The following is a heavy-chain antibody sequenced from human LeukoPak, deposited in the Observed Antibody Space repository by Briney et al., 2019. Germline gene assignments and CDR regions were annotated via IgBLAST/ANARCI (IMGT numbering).Heavy chain of an antibody. J-gene: IGHJ4*02. CDR1: GGFVSSGSYY. CDR2: IYYSGST. CDR3: DGYNPYLHY. Sequence: SETLSLTCTVSGGFVSSGSYYWGWIRQPPGKGLEWIGSIYYSGSTYYNPSLKSRVTISVDTSKNQFSLKLSSVTAADTAVYYCDGYNPYLHYWGQGTLVTVSS. V-gene: IGHV4-39*01. D-gene: IGHD5-24*01.